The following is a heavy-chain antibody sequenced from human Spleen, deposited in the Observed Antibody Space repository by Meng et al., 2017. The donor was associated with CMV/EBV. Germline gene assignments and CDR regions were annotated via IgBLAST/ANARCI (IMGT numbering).Heavy chain of an antibody. CDR3: ARRFGSSWYDGVYFDY. J-gene: IGHJ4*02. V-gene: IGHV1-8*03. Sequence: SGYTFTRYDINWVRQATGQGLEWVGWMNPTSGNTGYAQKFQGRVTITRNTSISTAYMELSSLRSEDTAVYYCARRFGSSWYDGVYFDYWGQGTLVTVSS. CDR2: MNPTSGNT. D-gene: IGHD6-13*01. CDR1: GYTFTRYD.